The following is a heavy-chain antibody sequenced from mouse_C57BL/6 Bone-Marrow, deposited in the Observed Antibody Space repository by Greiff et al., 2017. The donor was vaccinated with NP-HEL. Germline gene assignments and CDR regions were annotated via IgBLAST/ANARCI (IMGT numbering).Heavy chain of an antibody. Sequence: QVHVKQSGAELVKPGASVKLSCKASGYTFTSYWITWVKQRPGQGLEWIGDIYPGSGSTNYNEKFKSKATLTVDTSSSTAYMQLSSLTSEDSAVYYCASITTVAYFDYWGQGTTLTVSS. V-gene: IGHV1-55*01. J-gene: IGHJ2*01. CDR1: GYTFTSYW. D-gene: IGHD1-1*01. CDR3: ASITTVAYFDY. CDR2: IYPGSGST.